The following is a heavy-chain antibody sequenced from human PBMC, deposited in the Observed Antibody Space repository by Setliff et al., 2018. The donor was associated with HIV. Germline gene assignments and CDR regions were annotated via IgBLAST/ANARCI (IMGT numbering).Heavy chain of an antibody. J-gene: IGHJ6*04. V-gene: IGHV1-69*13. CDR3: ARSDSGWPHYQYHHMDV. D-gene: IGHD6-19*01. CDR1: GGTFSSFG. CDR2: IIPVFGKV. Sequence: ASVKVSCKASGGTFSSFGINWIRQAPGQGLEWMGGIIPVFGKVEYAQRFQGRVKITADESTSTAYMEMSSLRSEDMAIYYCARSDSGWPHYQYHHMDVWGKGTTDTVSS.